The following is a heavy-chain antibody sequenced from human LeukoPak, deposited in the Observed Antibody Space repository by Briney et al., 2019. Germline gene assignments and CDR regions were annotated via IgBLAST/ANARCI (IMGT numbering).Heavy chain of an antibody. CDR2: ISAYNGNT. CDR3: AGGRSRRYCSGGSCFVTDY. CDR1: GYTFTSYG. J-gene: IGHJ4*02. D-gene: IGHD2-15*01. V-gene: IGHV1-18*01. Sequence: ASVKVSCKASGYTFTSYGISWVRQAPGQGLEWMGWISAYNGNTNYAQKPQGRVTMTTDTSTSTAYMELRSLRSDDTAVYYCAGGRSRRYCSGGSCFVTDYWGQGTLVTVSS.